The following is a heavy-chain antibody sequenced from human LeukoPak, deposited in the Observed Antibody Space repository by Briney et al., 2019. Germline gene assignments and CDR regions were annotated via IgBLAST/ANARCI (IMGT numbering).Heavy chain of an antibody. CDR2: IYYSGST. J-gene: IGHJ4*02. D-gene: IGHD3-22*01. V-gene: IGHV4-59*01. CDR3: ARGGGYYPFDY. CDR1: GGSISSYY. Sequence: SVTLSLTCTVSGGSISSYYWSWIPQPPGKGLEWIGYIYYSGSTNYNPSLKSRVTISVDTSKNQFSLKLSSVTAADTAVYYRARGGGYYPFDYWGQGTLVTVSS.